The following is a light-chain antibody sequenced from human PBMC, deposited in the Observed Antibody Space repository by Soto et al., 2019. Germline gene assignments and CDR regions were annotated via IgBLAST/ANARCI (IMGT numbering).Light chain of an antibody. J-gene: IGKJ4*01. V-gene: IGKV3-11*01. Sequence: EIVLTQSPATLSLSPGERATLSCRASQSVSGYLAWYQHKPCQAPRLLMYDASNRATGIPARFSGSGSGTDFTLTISSLEPEAFAVYYCQQRSNWPSTFGGGTKVEIK. CDR3: QQRSNWPST. CDR2: DAS. CDR1: QSVSGY.